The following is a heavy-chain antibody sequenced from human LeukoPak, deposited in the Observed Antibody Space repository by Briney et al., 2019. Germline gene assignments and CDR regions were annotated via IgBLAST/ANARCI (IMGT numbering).Heavy chain of an antibody. D-gene: IGHD2-2*01. CDR3: ARAEYRGWFDP. V-gene: IGHV1-46*01. Sequence: GASVKVSSKAFRYTFTSYYIPWVRQAPGQGLEWMGIINPNGGSTRYAQKFQGRVTMTGDTSTSTVYMELSSLRSEDTAVYYCARAEYRGWFDPWGQGTLVTVSS. J-gene: IGHJ5*02. CDR1: RYTFTSYY. CDR2: INPNGGST.